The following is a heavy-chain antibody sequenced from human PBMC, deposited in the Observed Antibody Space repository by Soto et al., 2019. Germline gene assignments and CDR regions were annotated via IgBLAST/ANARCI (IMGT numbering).Heavy chain of an antibody. D-gene: IGHD1-26*01. CDR2: LSSRDLSS. V-gene: IGHV3-11*04. J-gene: IGHJ5*02. Sequence: GGSLRLSCTASGFIFSNYYMSWIRQAPGKGLEWVSSLSSRDLSSSYADSVKGRFTIFRDNAKKSLYLQMNSLRAEDTAVYFCASYSGSYFPVGHDRWGQGTLVTVSS. CDR3: ASYSGSYFPVGHDR. CDR1: GFIFSNYY.